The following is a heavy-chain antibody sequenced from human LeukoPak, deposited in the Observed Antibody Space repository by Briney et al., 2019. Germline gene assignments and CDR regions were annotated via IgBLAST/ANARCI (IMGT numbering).Heavy chain of an antibody. D-gene: IGHD3-9*01. V-gene: IGHV3-23*01. Sequence: GASLRLSCAASGFIFRNYAMSWVRQAPGKGLEWVSAITGSGDTTYYAGSVKGRFTISRDNSKNTLYVEMNTLRAEDTAVYYCAKWGDYDILTGYYVSDFWGQGTLVTVSS. J-gene: IGHJ4*02. CDR1: GFIFRNYA. CDR2: ITGSGDTT. CDR3: AKWGDYDILTGYYVSDF.